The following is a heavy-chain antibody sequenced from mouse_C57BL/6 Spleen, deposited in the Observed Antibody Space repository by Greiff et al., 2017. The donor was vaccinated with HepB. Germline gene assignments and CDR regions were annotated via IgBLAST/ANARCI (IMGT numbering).Heavy chain of an antibody. J-gene: IGHJ2*01. CDR1: GFNIKDYY. V-gene: IGHV14-2*01. Sequence: SGAELVKPGASVKLSCTASGFNIKDYYMHWVKQRTEQGLEWIGRIDPEDGEPKYAPKFQGKATITADTSSNTAYLQLSSLTSEDTAVYYGARSYYGSRDYFDYWGQGTTLTVSS. CDR2: IDPEDGEP. D-gene: IGHD1-1*01. CDR3: ARSYYGSRDYFDY.